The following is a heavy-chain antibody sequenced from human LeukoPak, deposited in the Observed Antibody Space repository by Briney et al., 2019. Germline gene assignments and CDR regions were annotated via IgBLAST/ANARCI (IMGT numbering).Heavy chain of an antibody. D-gene: IGHD5-24*01. CDR2: LNPSGGSS. V-gene: IGHV1-46*01. J-gene: IGHJ6*02. CDR3: ASVYKNGMDV. Sequence: ASVKVSCKASGYIVTSYYMHWVRQAPGQGLEWMGILNPSGGSSNYAQKFQDRVTLTRATSTSTVYMELNSLRSEDTAVYYCASVYKNGMDVWGQGTTVIVSS. CDR1: GYIVTSYY.